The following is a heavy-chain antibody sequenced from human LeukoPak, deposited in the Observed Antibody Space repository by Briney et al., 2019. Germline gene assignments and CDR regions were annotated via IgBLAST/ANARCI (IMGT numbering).Heavy chain of an antibody. CDR1: GYTFTGYY. CDR2: INPNSGGT. CDR3: ARVIGDIAVSGTSWFDP. V-gene: IGHV1-2*02. J-gene: IGHJ5*02. Sequence: ASVKVSCKASGYTFTGYYMHWVRQAPGQGLEWMGWINPNSGGTNYAQKFQGRVTMTRDTSISTAYMELSRLRSDDTAVYYCARVIGDIAVSGTSWFDPWGQGTLVTVSS. D-gene: IGHD6-19*01.